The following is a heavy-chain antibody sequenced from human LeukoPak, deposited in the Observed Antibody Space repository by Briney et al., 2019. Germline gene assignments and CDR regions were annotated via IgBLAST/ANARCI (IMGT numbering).Heavy chain of an antibody. D-gene: IGHD7-27*01. CDR2: IYYSGST. V-gene: IGHV4-59*01. CDR1: GGSISSYY. CDR3: ARRTWGAFDI. J-gene: IGHJ3*02. Sequence: PSETLSLTCTVSGGSISSYYWGWIRQPPGKGLEWIGYIYYSGSTNYNPSLKSRVTISVDTSKNQFSLKLSSVTAADTAVYYCARRTWGAFDIWGQGQWSPSLQ.